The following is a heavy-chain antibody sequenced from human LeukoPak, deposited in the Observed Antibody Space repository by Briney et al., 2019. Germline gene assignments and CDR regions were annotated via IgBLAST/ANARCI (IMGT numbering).Heavy chain of an antibody. Sequence: SETLSLTCTVSGGTISSYYWSWIRQPAGRGLEWIGRIYTSGSTNYNPSLKSRVTMSVDTSKNQFSLNLSSVTAADTAVYYCARSQQLATVDYWGQGTLVTVSS. CDR2: IYTSGST. CDR3: ARSQQLATVDY. CDR1: GGTISSYY. V-gene: IGHV4-4*07. D-gene: IGHD6-13*01. J-gene: IGHJ4*02.